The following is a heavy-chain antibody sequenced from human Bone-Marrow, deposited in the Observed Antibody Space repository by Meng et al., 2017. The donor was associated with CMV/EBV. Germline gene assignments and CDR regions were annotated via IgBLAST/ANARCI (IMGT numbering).Heavy chain of an antibody. V-gene: IGHV1-46*01. CDR3: ATSAYDFWHGVYSGVVDYNGMDV. Sequence: ASVKVSCKASRYTLSTYYIHWVRQAPGQGLEWMGIIKPNGGSTKCAEKFLGRITMTSDTSTGTVYMEMSSLRSEDTAVYYCATSAYDFWHGVYSGVVDYNGMDVWGQGTTVTVSS. J-gene: IGHJ6*02. CDR2: IKPNGGST. CDR1: RYTLSTYY. D-gene: IGHD3-3*01.